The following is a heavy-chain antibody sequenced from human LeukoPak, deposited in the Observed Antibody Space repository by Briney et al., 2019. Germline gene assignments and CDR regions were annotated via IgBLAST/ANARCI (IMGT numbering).Heavy chain of an antibody. J-gene: IGHJ6*02. CDR3: ARNDLRIALLWFGGQMDV. D-gene: IGHD3-10*01. Sequence: GGSLRLSCSASGFTFSSYAMHWVRQAPGKGLEYVSAISSNGGSTYYADSVKGRFTISRDNSKNTLYLQMSSLRAEDTAVYYCARNDLRIALLWFGGQMDVWGQGTTVTVS. CDR2: ISSNGGST. V-gene: IGHV3-64D*06. CDR1: GFTFSSYA.